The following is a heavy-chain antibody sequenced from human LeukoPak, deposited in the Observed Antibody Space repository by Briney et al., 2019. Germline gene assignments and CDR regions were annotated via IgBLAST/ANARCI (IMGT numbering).Heavy chain of an antibody. D-gene: IGHD2-15*01. V-gene: IGHV4-34*01. Sequence: SETLSLTCAVYGGSFSGYYWSWIRQPPGKGLEWIGEINHSGSTNYNPSLKSRVTISVDTSKNQFSLKLSSVTAADTAVYYCARGRVSPRRPIPLNCSGGSCYRGYFQHWGQGTLVTVSS. J-gene: IGHJ1*01. CDR1: GGSFSGYY. CDR2: INHSGST. CDR3: ARGRVSPRRPIPLNCSGGSCYRGYFQH.